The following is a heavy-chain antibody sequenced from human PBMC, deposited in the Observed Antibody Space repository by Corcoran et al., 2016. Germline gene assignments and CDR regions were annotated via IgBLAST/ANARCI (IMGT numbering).Heavy chain of an antibody. Sequence: EVQLVESGGGLVKPGGSLRLSCTASGFTFTTAWMSWVRQAPGKGLEWVGRIKSNNQGGTTDYPAPVKGRFTISRDDAKNTLYLQMDSLKIEDTAVYFCAKTFHSDSSFDYWGQGTLVTVSS. D-gene: IGHD3-22*01. CDR3: AKTFHSDSSFDY. V-gene: IGHV3-15*01. CDR1: GFTFTTAW. CDR2: IKSNNQGGTT. J-gene: IGHJ4*02.